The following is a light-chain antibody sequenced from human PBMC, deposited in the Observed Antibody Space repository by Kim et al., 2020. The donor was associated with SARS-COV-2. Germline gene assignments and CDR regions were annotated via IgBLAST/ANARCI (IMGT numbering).Light chain of an antibody. CDR3: QQYGSSPPWT. CDR2: GAS. V-gene: IGKV3-20*01. Sequence: PGEMATLSCRASQSVSSSYLAWYQQKPGQAPRLLIYGASSRATGIPDRFSGSGSGTDFTLTISRLEPEDFAVYYCQQYGSSPPWTFGQGTKVDIK. J-gene: IGKJ1*01. CDR1: QSVSSSY.